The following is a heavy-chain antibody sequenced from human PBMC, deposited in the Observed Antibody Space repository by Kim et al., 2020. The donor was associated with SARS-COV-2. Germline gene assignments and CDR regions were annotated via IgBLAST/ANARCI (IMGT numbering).Heavy chain of an antibody. Sequence: YVDSVKGRFTISRDNSKNTLYLQMNSLRAEDTAVYYCATSQGGSYSYFDYWGQGTLVTVSS. V-gene: IGHV3-33*01. J-gene: IGHJ4*02. D-gene: IGHD1-26*01. CDR3: ATSQGGSYSYFDY.